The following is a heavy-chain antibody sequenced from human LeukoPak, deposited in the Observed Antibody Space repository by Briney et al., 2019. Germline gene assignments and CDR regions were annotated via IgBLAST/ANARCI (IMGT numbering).Heavy chain of an antibody. V-gene: IGHV3-30*03. Sequence: GGSLRLSCAASGFTFSSYGMHWVRQAPGKGLEWVAVISYDGSNKYYADSVKSRFTISRDNSKNTLYLQMNSLRAEDTAVYYCATQWPDYWGQGTLVTVSS. CDR1: GFTFSSYG. J-gene: IGHJ4*02. D-gene: IGHD6-19*01. CDR3: ATQWPDY. CDR2: ISYDGSNK.